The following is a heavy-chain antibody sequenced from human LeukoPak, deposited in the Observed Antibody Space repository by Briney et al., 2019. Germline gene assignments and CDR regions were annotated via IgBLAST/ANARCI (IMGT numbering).Heavy chain of an antibody. D-gene: IGHD2-21*02. CDR2: TNPSGGST. J-gene: IGHJ5*02. CDR1: GYTFTNYF. Sequence: ASVKVSCKASGYTFTNYFVHWVRQAPGQGLEWMGITNPSGGSTRYTQKFQGRVTMTRDTSTSTVYMELSSLRSEDMAVYYCARDGDAYCSGDCYIDPWGQGTLVTVSS. V-gene: IGHV1-46*01. CDR3: ARDGDAYCSGDCYIDP.